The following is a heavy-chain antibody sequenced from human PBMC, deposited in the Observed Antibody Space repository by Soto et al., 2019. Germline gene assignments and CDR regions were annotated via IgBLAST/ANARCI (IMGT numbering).Heavy chain of an antibody. CDR2: MNEDGSTT. Sequence: EVQLVESGGGLVRPGWSLRLSCVASEFTFSSYWMHWVRQVPGKGLVWVSRMNEDGSTTDYADSVKGRFTISRDNARNTLYLQMNSLSAEDTGVYYCARELLGRADGWGEGTTVTVSS. CDR3: ARELLGRADG. V-gene: IGHV3-74*01. J-gene: IGHJ6*04. CDR1: EFTFSSYW. D-gene: IGHD3-16*01.